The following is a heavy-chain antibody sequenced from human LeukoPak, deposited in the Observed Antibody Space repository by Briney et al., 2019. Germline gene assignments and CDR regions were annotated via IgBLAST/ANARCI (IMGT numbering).Heavy chain of an antibody. CDR2: ISYDGSNK. D-gene: IGHD7-27*01. J-gene: IGHJ6*03. Sequence: GGSLRLSCAASGFTFSSYAMHWVRQAPGKGLEWGAVISYDGSNKYYADSVKGRFTISRDNSKNTLYLQMNSLRAEDTAVYYCPREYPNMGIYYYYMDVWGKGTTVTVSS. CDR3: PREYPNMGIYYYYMDV. V-gene: IGHV3-30*04. CDR1: GFTFSSYA.